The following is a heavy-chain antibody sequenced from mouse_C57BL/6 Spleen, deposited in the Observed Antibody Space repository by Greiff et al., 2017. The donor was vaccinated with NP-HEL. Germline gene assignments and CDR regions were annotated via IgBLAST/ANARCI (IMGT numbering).Heavy chain of an antibody. D-gene: IGHD1-1*01. Sequence: EVNLVESGGDLVKPGGSLKLSCAASGFTFSSYGMSWVRQTPDKRLEWVATISSGGSYTYYPDSVKGRFTISRDNAKNTLYLQMSSLKSEDTAMYYCARHDYYGSSYYFDYWGQGTTLTVSS. CDR1: GFTFSSYG. J-gene: IGHJ2*01. CDR2: ISSGGSYT. CDR3: ARHDYYGSSYYFDY. V-gene: IGHV5-6*01.